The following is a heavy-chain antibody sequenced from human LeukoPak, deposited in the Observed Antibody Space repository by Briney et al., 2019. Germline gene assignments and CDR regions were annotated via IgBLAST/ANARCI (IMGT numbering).Heavy chain of an antibody. D-gene: IGHD3-3*01. V-gene: IGHV3-33*01. CDR2: IWYDGSNK. J-gene: IGHJ4*02. Sequence: GGSLRLSCAASGFTFSSYGMHWVRQAPGKGLEWVAVIWYDGSNKYYADSVKGRFTISRDNSKNTLYLQMNSLRAEDTAAYYCARAGRFLEWLLDYWGQGTLVTVSS. CDR3: ARAGRFLEWLLDY. CDR1: GFTFSSYG.